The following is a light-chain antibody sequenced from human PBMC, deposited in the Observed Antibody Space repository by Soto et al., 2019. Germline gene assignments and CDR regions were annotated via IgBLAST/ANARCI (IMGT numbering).Light chain of an antibody. CDR2: EVS. Sequence: ALTQPASVXVSPGQSITISCAGTSSDVGGYNYVSWYQQHQGKAPKLMIYEVSNRPSGVSNRFSGSKSGNTAYMTISVLQAEDEADYYCSSYTSSSTLYVFGTGTKVTV. CDR3: SSYTSSSTLYV. CDR1: SSDVGGYNY. V-gene: IGLV2-14*01. J-gene: IGLJ1*01.